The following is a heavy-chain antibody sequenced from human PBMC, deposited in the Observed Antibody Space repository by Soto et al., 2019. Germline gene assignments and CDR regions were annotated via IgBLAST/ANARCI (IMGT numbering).Heavy chain of an antibody. V-gene: IGHV4-34*01. J-gene: IGHJ4*02. CDR1: GGSFSGYY. CDR2: INHSGST. Sequence: QVQLQQWGAGLLKPSETLSLTCAVYGGSFSGYYWSWIRQPPGKGLEWIGEINHSGSTNYNPSLKSRVTKSVDTPKNQFSLKLSSVTAADTPVYSCARDSAMAYWGQGTLVTVSA. CDR3: ARDSAMAY. D-gene: IGHD5-18*01.